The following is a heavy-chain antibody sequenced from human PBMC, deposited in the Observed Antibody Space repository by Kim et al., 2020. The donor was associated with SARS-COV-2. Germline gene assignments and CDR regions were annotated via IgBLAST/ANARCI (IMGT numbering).Heavy chain of an antibody. D-gene: IGHD5-12*01. Sequence: GGSLRLSCAASGFTFSSYAMHWVRQAPGKGLEWVSVISYDGSNKYYADSVKGRFTISRDNSKNTLYLQMNSLRAEDTAVYYCARDLSGYDTCFFDYWGQG. J-gene: IGHJ4*02. CDR1: GFTFSSYA. CDR2: ISYDGSNK. CDR3: ARDLSGYDTCFFDY. V-gene: IGHV3-30*04.